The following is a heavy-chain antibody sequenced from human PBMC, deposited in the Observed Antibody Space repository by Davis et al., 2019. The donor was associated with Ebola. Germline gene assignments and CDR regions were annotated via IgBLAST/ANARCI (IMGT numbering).Heavy chain of an antibody. J-gene: IGHJ4*02. CDR3: ARKGTSTITRKDFDY. Sequence: PGGSLRLSCAASGFTFRSYSMNWVRQAPGKGLEWVSSISSSSSYIYYADPVKARFTISRDNAKNSLYLQMNSLRAEDTAGYYCARKGTSTITRKDFDYWGQGTLVTVSS. CDR2: ISSSSSYI. V-gene: IGHV3-21*01. CDR1: GFTFRSYS. D-gene: IGHD3-9*01.